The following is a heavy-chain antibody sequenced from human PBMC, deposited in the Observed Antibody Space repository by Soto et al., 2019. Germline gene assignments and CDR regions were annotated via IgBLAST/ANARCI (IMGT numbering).Heavy chain of an antibody. CDR1: GFSLSTSGVG. V-gene: IGHV2-5*01. D-gene: IGHD3-22*01. CDR3: AHTAYYDSSGYYYGGVFDY. J-gene: IGHJ4*02. CDR2: IYWNDDK. Sequence: ESGPTLVNPTQTLTLTCTFSGFSLSTSGVGVGWIRQPPGKALEWLALIYWNDDKRYSPSLKSRLTITKDTSKNQVVLTMTNMDPVDTATYYCAHTAYYDSSGYYYGGVFDYWGQGTLVTVSS.